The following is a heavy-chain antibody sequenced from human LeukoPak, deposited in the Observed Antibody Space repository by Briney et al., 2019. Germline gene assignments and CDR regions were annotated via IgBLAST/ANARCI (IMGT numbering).Heavy chain of an antibody. V-gene: IGHV3-21*01. CDR1: GFTFSSYS. D-gene: IGHD6-19*01. CDR2: ISSSSSYI. CDR3: ARMGIAEAGINFDQIDY. Sequence: PGGSLRLSCAASGFTFSSYSMNWVRQAPGKGLEWVSSISSSSSYIYYADSVKGRFTISRDNAKDSLYLQMNSLRAEDTAVYYCARMGIAEAGINFDQIDYWGQGTLVTVSS. J-gene: IGHJ4*02.